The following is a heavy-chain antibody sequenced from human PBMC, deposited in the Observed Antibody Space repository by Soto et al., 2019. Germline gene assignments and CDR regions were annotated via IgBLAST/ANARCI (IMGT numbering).Heavy chain of an antibody. CDR2: MNPNSGNT. Sequence: ASVKDSCKASGYTFTSYDINWVRQATGQGLEWMGWMNPNSGNTGYAQKFQGRVTMTRNTSISTAYMELSSLRSEDTAVYYCARRSSSWYGWFDPWGQGTLVTVSS. CDR1: GYTFTSYD. J-gene: IGHJ5*02. V-gene: IGHV1-8*01. D-gene: IGHD6-13*01. CDR3: ARRSSSWYGWFDP.